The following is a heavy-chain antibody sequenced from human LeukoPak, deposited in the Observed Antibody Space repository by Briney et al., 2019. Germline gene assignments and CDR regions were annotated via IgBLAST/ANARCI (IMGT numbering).Heavy chain of an antibody. V-gene: IGHV4-31*03. J-gene: IGHJ4*02. CDR1: GDSVTSGGYY. D-gene: IGHD3-10*01. Sequence: SQTLSLTCTVSGDSVTSGGYYWNWIRQHPVEGLEWIGYIYYTGSTNYNPSLKSRINISADTSKNQFSLKLKSVTAADTAIYYCARSGLYYPGSGSFDYWGQGALVTVSS. CDR2: IYYTGST. CDR3: ARSGLYYPGSGSFDY.